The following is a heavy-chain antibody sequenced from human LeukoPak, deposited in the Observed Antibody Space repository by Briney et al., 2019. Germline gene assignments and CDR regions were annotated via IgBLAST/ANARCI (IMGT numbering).Heavy chain of an antibody. CDR1: GFTVSRNY. V-gene: IGHV3-53*01. J-gene: IGHJ3*02. CDR2: IYSGGST. CDR3: ARTYYRDAFDI. D-gene: IGHD3-22*01. Sequence: GGSLRLSCAASGFTVSRNYMSWVRRAPGKGLEWVSVIYSGGSTYYADSVKGRFTISRDNSKNTLYLQMNSLRAEDTAVYYCARTYYRDAFDIWGQGTMVTVSS.